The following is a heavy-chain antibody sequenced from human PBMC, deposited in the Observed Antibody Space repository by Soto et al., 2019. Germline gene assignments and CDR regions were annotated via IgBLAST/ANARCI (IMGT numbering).Heavy chain of an antibody. V-gene: IGHV3-9*01. D-gene: IGHD3-10*01. CDR3: AKDRGSGSYAANYYYYGMDV. J-gene: IGHJ6*02. Sequence: PGGSLRLSCAASGFTFDDYAMHWVRQAPGKGLEWVSGINWNSGSIGYADSVKGRFTISRDNAKTSLYPQMNSLRAEDTALYYCAKDRGSGSYAANYYYYGMDVWGQGTTVTVSS. CDR2: INWNSGSI. CDR1: GFTFDDYA.